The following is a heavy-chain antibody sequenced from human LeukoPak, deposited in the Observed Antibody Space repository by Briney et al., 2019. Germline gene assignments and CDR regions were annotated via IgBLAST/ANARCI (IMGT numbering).Heavy chain of an antibody. CDR1: GYTFTAYY. J-gene: IGHJ5*02. CDR2: INPSGGTT. V-gene: IGHV1-46*01. Sequence: GASVKVSCKASGYTFTAYYIHWVRQAPGQGLEWMGIINPSGGTTSYAQKFQGRVTMTRDTSTSTVYMELSSLRSEDTAVYYCARDLNWFDPWGQGTLVTVSS. CDR3: ARDLNWFDP.